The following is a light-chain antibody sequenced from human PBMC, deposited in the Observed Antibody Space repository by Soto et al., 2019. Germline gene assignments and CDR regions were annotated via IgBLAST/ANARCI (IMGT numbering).Light chain of an antibody. CDR3: SSYAGNYNFV. V-gene: IGLV2-8*01. Sequence: QSALTQPLSASGSPGQSVTISCTGTSSDVGGYNYVSWYQQHPGKAPKLLIYEVNKRPSGVPDRFSGSKSDNTASLTVSGLQAEDEADYYCSSYAGNYNFVFGTGTKLTVL. J-gene: IGLJ1*01. CDR2: EVN. CDR1: SSDVGGYNY.